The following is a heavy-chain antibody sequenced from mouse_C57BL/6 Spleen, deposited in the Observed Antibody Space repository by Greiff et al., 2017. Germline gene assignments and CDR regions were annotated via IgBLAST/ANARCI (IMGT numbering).Heavy chain of an antibody. V-gene: IGHV1-9*01. Sequence: VQLQQSGAELVKPGASVKLSCTASGYTFTGYWIDWVKQRPGHGLEWIGGILPGSGSTNYNEKFKGKATFTADTSSNTAYMQLSSLTTEDSAIYYCGRRGAQAAFAYWGQGTLVTVSA. J-gene: IGHJ3*01. D-gene: IGHD3-2*02. CDR1: GYTFTGYW. CDR2: ILPGSGST. CDR3: GRRGAQAAFAY.